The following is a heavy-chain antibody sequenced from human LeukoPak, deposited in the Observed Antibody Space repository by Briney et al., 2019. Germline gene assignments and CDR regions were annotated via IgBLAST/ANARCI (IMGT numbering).Heavy chain of an antibody. CDR3: ATFEYSSSSFDY. J-gene: IGHJ4*02. V-gene: IGHV1-69*05. D-gene: IGHD6-6*01. CDR1: GGTFSSYA. CDR2: IIPIFGAA. Sequence: SVKVSCKASGGTFSSYAISWVRQAPGQGLEWMGRIIPIFGAANYAQKFQGRVTITTDESTSTAYMELSSLRSEDTAVYYCATFEYSSSSFDYWGQGTLVTVSS.